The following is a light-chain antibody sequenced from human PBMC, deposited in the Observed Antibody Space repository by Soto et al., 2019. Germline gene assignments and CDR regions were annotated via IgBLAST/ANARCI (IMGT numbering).Light chain of an antibody. Sequence: QSALTQPASVSGSPGQSITISCTGTSSDVGGYNYVSWYQQHPGKAPNLMIYEVSNRPSGVSNRFSGSKSGNTASLTISGLQAEDEADFYCCSYTSSSPHVVFGGGTKLTVL. V-gene: IGLV2-14*01. CDR1: SSDVGGYNY. J-gene: IGLJ2*01. CDR2: EVS. CDR3: CSYTSSSPHVV.